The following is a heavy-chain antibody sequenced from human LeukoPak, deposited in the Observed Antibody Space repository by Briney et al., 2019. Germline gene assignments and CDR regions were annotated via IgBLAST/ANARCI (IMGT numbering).Heavy chain of an antibody. J-gene: IGHJ4*02. CDR3: ARAGSGPYYFDY. D-gene: IGHD6-19*01. CDR2: ISSSSSYI. CDR1: GFTFSSYS. V-gene: IGHV3-21*01. Sequence: PGGSLRLSCAASGFTFSSYSRNWVRQAPGKGLEWVSSISSSSSYIYYADSVKGRFTISRDNAKNSLYLQMNSLRAEDTAVYYCARAGSGPYYFDYWGQGTLVTVSS.